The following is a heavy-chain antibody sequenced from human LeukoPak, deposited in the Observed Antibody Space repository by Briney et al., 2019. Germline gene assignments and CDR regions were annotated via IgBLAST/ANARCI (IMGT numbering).Heavy chain of an antibody. J-gene: IGHJ6*02. V-gene: IGHV4-34*01. CDR1: GGSFSGYY. CDR2: INHSGST. CDR3: ARGYSSSWSYYYYGMDV. Sequence: SEILSLTCAVYGGSFSGYYWSWIRQPPGKGLEWIGEINHSGSTNYNPSLKSRVTISVDTSKNQFSLKLSSVTAADTAVYYCARGYSSSWSYYYYGMDVWGQGTTVTVSS. D-gene: IGHD6-13*01.